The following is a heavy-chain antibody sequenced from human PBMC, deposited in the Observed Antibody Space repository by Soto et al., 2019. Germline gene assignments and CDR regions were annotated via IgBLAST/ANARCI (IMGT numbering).Heavy chain of an antibody. CDR3: AVRRIAARPLYYYGMDV. Sequence: SETLSLTCAVYGGSFSGYYWSWIRQPPGKGLEWIGEINHSGSTNYNPSLKSRVTISVDTSKNQFSLKLSSVTAADTAVYYCAVRRIAARPLYYYGMDVWGQGTTVTVPS. CDR2: INHSGST. D-gene: IGHD6-6*01. V-gene: IGHV4-34*01. CDR1: GGSFSGYY. J-gene: IGHJ6*02.